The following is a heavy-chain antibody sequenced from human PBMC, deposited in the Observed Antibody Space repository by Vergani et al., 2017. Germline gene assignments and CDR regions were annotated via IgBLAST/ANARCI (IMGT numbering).Heavy chain of an antibody. CDR1: GFTFSSYS. V-gene: IGHV3-21*01. CDR2: ISSGSSYI. J-gene: IGHJ6*02. Sequence: EVQLVESGGGLVKPGGSLRLSCAASGFTFSSYSMNWVRQAPGKGLEWVSSISSGSSYIYYADSLKGRFTISRDNSKNSLYLQMNSLVAEDTAVYYCARAGILTGSNPDYYYGMDFWGQGTTVTVSS. D-gene: IGHD3-9*01. CDR3: ARAGILTGSNPDYYYGMDF.